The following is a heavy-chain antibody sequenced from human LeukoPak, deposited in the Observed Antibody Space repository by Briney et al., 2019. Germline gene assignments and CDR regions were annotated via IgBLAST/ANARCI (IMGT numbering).Heavy chain of an antibody. Sequence: PSETLSLTCSVSGGSISSGGYYWSWIRQHPGKGLEWIGYIYYSGSTYYNPSLKSRVTISVDTSKNQFSLKLSSVTAADTAVYYCARESSSWSKARYFDYWGQGTLVTVSS. CDR2: IYYSGST. D-gene: IGHD6-13*01. V-gene: IGHV4-31*03. J-gene: IGHJ4*02. CDR1: GGSISSGGYY. CDR3: ARESSSWSKARYFDY.